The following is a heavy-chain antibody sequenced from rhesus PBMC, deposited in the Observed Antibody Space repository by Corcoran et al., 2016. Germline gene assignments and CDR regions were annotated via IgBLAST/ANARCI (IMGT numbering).Heavy chain of an antibody. J-gene: IGHJ6*01. CDR1: GFTFSSYW. Sequence: VQLVESGGGLVQPGGSLRLSCAASGFTFSSYWMYWVRQAPGKGLEWVSRSSSDGSRTSYAASVKGRFTSDRENAKNSLYLQMNSSRAEDTALYYCAKGVVGGVDSGGQGVVVTVSS. V-gene: IGHV3-119*01. D-gene: IGHD2-39*02. CDR2: SSSDGSRT. CDR3: AKGVVGGVDS.